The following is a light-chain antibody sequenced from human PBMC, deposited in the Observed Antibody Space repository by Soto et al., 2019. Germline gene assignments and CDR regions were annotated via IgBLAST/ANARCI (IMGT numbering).Light chain of an antibody. CDR1: QSVSNS. Sequence: IVLTQSPAALSLSQGERVTLCCRASQSVSNSLAWYQQKPGQPPRLLIYDVSNRATGIPARFSGSGSGTDFTLTITSLEPEDFAVYFCHQRYNWPRVTFGQRTPGD. CDR3: HQRYNWPRVT. J-gene: IGKJ5*01. V-gene: IGKV3-11*01. CDR2: DVS.